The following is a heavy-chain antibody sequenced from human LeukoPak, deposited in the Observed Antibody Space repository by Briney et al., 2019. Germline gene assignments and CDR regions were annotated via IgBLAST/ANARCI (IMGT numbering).Heavy chain of an antibody. CDR1: GDSLSDNY. J-gene: IGHJ2*01. Sequence: NPSETLSLTCTVSGDSLSDNYWSWIRQPAGKGLQWIGRIYTSGSINYNPSLKSRVSMSIDTSKNQLSLNLRSLTAADTAVYYCARHVSAYNPHWYFDLWGRGTLVTVSA. D-gene: IGHD5-24*01. V-gene: IGHV4-4*07. CDR3: ARHVSAYNPHWYFDL. CDR2: IYTSGSI.